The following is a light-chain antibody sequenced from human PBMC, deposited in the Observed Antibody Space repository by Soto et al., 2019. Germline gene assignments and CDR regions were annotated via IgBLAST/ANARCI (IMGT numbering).Light chain of an antibody. CDR1: SSDIGGYNY. CDR2: EVS. CDR3: SSYTSSSTLWV. V-gene: IGLV2-14*01. J-gene: IGLJ3*02. Sequence: QSVLTQPTSVSGSPGQSITISCTGTSSDIGGYNYVSWYQQHPGKAPKLMIFEVSDRPSGVSIRFSGSKSGNTASLTISGLQAEDEADYYCSSYTSSSTLWVFGGGTQLTVL.